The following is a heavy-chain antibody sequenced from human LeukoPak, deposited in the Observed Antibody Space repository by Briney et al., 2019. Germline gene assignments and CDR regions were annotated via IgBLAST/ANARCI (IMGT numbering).Heavy chain of an antibody. V-gene: IGHV3-74*01. CDR2: INTYGSST. CDR3: ARDYRMCSSTTCYLSPGY. Sequence: GGSLRLSCAASGFTFNNYWMHWVRQAPGKGLVWVSRINTYGSSTTYADSVKGRFTISRDNAKNTLYLQMNSLGAEDTAVYYCARDYRMCSSTTCYLSPGYWGQGTLVTVSS. J-gene: IGHJ4*02. CDR1: GFTFNNYW. D-gene: IGHD2-2*01.